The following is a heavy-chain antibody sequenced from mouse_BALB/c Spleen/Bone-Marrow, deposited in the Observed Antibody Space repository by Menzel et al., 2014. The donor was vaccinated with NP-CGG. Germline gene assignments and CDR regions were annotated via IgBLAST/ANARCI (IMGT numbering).Heavy chain of an antibody. V-gene: IGHV1S137*01. Sequence: QVHVKQSGAELVRPGVSVKISCKGSGYTFXDYAMHWVKQSHAKSLEWIGVISPYYVDGGYNQKFKGKATMTIDKSSSTAYMELARLTSEDSAIYYCARGGSSGLYYYAIDYWGQGTSVTVSS. J-gene: IGHJ4*01. CDR2: ISPYYVDG. D-gene: IGHD3-1*01. CDR3: ARGGSSGLYYYAIDY. CDR1: GYTFXDYA.